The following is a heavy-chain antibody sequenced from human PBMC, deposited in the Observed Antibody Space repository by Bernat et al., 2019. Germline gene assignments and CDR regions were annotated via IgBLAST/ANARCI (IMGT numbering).Heavy chain of an antibody. Sequence: EVQLVESGGGLVQPGGSLRLSCAASGFTFSTYDLHWVRQATGKGLEWVSAIGTPGDTYYAGYVKGRFTISRENARNYVYLQMNSLRAGDTAVYYCARAQNIAVAGPGAFDIWGQGTMVTVSS. CDR2: IGTPGDT. CDR1: GFTFSTYD. V-gene: IGHV3-13*04. CDR3: ARAQNIAVAGPGAFDI. D-gene: IGHD6-19*01. J-gene: IGHJ3*02.